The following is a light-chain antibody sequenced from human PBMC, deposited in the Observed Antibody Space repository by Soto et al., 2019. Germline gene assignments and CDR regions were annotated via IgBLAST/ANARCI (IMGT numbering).Light chain of an antibody. J-gene: IGLJ2*01. Sequence: SYELTQPPSVSVAPGQTAVITCGGDNIETKGVHWYQQKPGQAPVLVVYDDSDRPSGIPERFSGSNSGNTATLTVSGLQAEDEADYYCSSYAGSNNLFFGGGTQLTVL. CDR2: DDS. CDR1: NIETKG. V-gene: IGLV3-21*02. CDR3: SSYAGSNNLF.